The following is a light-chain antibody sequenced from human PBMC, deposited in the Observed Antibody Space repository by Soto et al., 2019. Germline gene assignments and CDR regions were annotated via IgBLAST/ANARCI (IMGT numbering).Light chain of an antibody. CDR2: GAS. CDR3: QQYGSSPTRT. CDR1: QSVSSN. J-gene: IGKJ1*01. V-gene: IGKV3-20*01. Sequence: EIVMTKSPATLSVSPGERATLSCRASQSVSSNLAWYQQKPGQAPRLLIYGASSRATGIPDRFSGSGSGTDFTLTISRLEPEDFAVYYCQQYGSSPTRTFGQGTKVDIK.